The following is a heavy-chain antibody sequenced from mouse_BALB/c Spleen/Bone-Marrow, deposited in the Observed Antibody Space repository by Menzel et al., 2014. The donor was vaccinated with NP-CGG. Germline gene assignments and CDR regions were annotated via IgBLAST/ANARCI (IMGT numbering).Heavy chain of an antibody. J-gene: IGHJ1*01. D-gene: IGHD2-1*01. V-gene: IGHV14-4*02. Sequence: EVQLQQSGAELVRSGASVKLSCTASGFNIKDYYMHWVKQRPEQGLEWIGWIDPENGDTEYAPKFQGKATMTADTSSNTAYLQLSSLTSKDTAVYYCNAAIYYGNYFDVWGAGTTVTVSS. CDR2: IDPENGDT. CDR3: NAAIYYGNYFDV. CDR1: GFNIKDYY.